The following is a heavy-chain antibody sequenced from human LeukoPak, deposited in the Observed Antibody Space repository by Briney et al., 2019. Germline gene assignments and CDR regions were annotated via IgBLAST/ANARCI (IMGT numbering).Heavy chain of an antibody. Sequence: PGRSLRLSCAASGFTFDDYAMHWVRQAPGKGLEWVSGISWNSGSIGYADSVKGRFTISRDDAKNSLYLQMNSLRAEDTALYYCAKDMSAYCGGDCPPDYWGQGTLVTVSS. V-gene: IGHV3-9*01. CDR2: ISWNSGSI. D-gene: IGHD2-21*02. CDR3: AKDMSAYCGGDCPPDY. CDR1: GFTFDDYA. J-gene: IGHJ4*02.